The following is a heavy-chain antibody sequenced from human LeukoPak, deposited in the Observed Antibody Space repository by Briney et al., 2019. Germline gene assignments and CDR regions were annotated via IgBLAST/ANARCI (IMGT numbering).Heavy chain of an antibody. CDR3: AKAFGELLWGAVFDY. J-gene: IGHJ4*02. CDR2: ISGSAGST. V-gene: IGHV3-23*01. CDR1: GFTFSRYA. D-gene: IGHD3-10*01. Sequence: GGSLRLSCAASGFTFSRYAMSWVRQAPGKGLEWVSTISGSAGSTYYADSVKGRFTISRDNSKNTLYLQMNSLRAEDTALYYCAKAFGELLWGAVFDYWGQGTLVTVSS.